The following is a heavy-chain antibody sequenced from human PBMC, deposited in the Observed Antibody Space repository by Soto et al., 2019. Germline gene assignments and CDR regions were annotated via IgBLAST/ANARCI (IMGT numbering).Heavy chain of an antibody. CDR2: IRDSGHST. CDR1: GFTFITYS. CDR3: ARVKAQILSSGRHGRDAI. Sequence: GGSVRLSCAASGFTFITYSMTWVLQAPGKGLEWVSTIRDSGHSTHYADSVRGRFAISRDNSKNTLFLQMNSLRAEDTAVYYCARVKAQILSSGRHGRDAIRAQRTTVPVSS. J-gene: IGHJ3*02. V-gene: IGHV3-23*01. D-gene: IGHD6-25*01.